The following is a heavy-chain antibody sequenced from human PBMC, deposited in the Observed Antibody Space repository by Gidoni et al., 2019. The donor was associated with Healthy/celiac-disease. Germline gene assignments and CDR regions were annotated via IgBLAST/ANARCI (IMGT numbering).Heavy chain of an antibody. CDR1: GYTFTSYY. D-gene: IGHD5-18*01. V-gene: IGHV1-46*01. Sequence: QVQLVQSGAEVKKPGASVKVSCKASGYTFTSYYMHWVRQAPGQGLEWRGIINPSGGSTIYAQTFQGRVTMTRDTSTITVYMELSSLRSEDTAVYYSAIPTGYSYGYGYYGMDVWGQGTTVTVSS. CDR2: INPSGGST. CDR3: AIPTGYSYGYGYYGMDV. J-gene: IGHJ6*02.